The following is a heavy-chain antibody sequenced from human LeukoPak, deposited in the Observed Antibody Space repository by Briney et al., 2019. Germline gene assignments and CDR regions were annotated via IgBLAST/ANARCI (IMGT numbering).Heavy chain of an antibody. V-gene: IGHV4-59*01. D-gene: IGHD3-10*01. CDR1: DRSISSYY. CDR3: ARDRANWFDP. J-gene: IGHJ5*02. Sequence: PSETLSLTCTVSDRSISSYYWSWLRQPPGKGLEWIGYIYYSGSTNYNPSLKSRVTISVDTSKNQLSLKLSSVAAADAAVYYCARDRANWFDPWGQGTLVTVSS. CDR2: IYYSGST.